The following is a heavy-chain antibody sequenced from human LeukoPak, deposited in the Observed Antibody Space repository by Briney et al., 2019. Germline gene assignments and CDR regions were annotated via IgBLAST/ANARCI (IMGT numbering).Heavy chain of an antibody. CDR2: IKQDGSQK. J-gene: IGHJ4*02. D-gene: IGHD3-10*01. CDR3: ARDKGYGSDY. Sequence: GGSLRLSCEASGFTFSDHWMTWVRQAPGKGLEWVACIKQDGSQKYYVDSVKGRFTISRDNAKNSLYLQMSSLRAEDTAMYYCARDKGYGSDYWGPGVQVTVSS. CDR1: GFTFSDHW. V-gene: IGHV3-7*01.